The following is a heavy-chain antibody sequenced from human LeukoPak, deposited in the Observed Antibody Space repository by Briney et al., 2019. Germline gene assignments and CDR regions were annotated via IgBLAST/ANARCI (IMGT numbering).Heavy chain of an antibody. CDR2: ISGSGSST. D-gene: IGHD6-19*01. V-gene: IGHV3-23*01. J-gene: IGHJ4*02. CDR1: ELTFSRYA. Sequence: QPGGSLRLSCVASELTFSRYAMSWVRPAPGHGLEWVSAISGSGSSTKYADSVKGLFTISRDNSKNTLYLQMNSLRAEDSAVYYCAKAAYTSGLWYFDSWGQGILVTVSS. CDR3: AKAAYTSGLWYFDS.